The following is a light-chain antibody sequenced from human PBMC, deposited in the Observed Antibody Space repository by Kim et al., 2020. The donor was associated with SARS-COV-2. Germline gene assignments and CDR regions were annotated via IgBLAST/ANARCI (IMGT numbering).Light chain of an antibody. V-gene: IGLV2-23*02. CDR1: SSDVGSFKL. J-gene: IGLJ2*01. CDR3: CSYAGSRTLV. CDR2: EVT. Sequence: QSALSQPASVSGSPGQSITISRTGTSSDVGSFKLVSWYQHHPGKAPKLIISEVTKRPSGVSHRFSGSKSDNTASLTISGLQAEDEADYYCCSYAGSRTLVFGGGTKVTVL.